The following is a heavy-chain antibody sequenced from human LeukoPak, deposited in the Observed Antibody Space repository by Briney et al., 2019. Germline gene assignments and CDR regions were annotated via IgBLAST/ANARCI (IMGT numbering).Heavy chain of an antibody. CDR3: ARNYYGSGSYYNVHLVAFDI. V-gene: IGHV1-69*06. D-gene: IGHD3-10*01. Sequence: ASVKVSCKASGGTFSSYAISWVRQAPGQGLEWMGGIIPIFGTANYAQKFQGRVTITADKSTSTAYMELSSLRSEATAVYYCARNYYGSGSYYNVHLVAFDIGDRGTMLTVS. CDR2: IIPIFGTA. CDR1: GGTFSSYA. J-gene: IGHJ3*02.